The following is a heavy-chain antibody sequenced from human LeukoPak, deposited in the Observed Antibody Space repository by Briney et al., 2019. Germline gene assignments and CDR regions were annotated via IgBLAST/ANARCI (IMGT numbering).Heavy chain of an antibody. Sequence: SETLSLTCTVSGGSINSGTYYWSWIRQPAGKGLEWIGRIYTSGSTNYNPSLKSRVTISVDTSKNQFSLKLSSVTAADTAVYYCARESIFTMVRGVTNWFDPWGQGTLVTVSS. CDR3: ARESIFTMVRGVTNWFDP. J-gene: IGHJ5*02. V-gene: IGHV4-61*02. D-gene: IGHD3-10*01. CDR1: GGSINSGTYY. CDR2: IYTSGST.